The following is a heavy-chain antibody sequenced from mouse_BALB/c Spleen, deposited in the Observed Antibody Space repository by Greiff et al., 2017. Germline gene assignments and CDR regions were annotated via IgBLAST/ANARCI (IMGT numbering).Heavy chain of an antibody. CDR3: ASPYYDYDAGFAY. V-gene: IGHV1S137*01. CDR2: ISTYYGDA. J-gene: IGHJ3*01. D-gene: IGHD2-4*01. CDR1: GYTFTDYA. Sequence: QVQLKQSGAELVRPGVSVKISCKGSGYTFTDYAMHWVKQSHAKSLEWIGVISTYYGDANYNQKFKGKATMTVDKSSSTAYMELARLTSEDSAIYYCASPYYDYDAGFAYWGQGTLVTVSA.